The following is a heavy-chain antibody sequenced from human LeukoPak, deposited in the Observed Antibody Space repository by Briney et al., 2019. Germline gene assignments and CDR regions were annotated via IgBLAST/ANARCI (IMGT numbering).Heavy chain of an antibody. Sequence: ASVKVSCTVSGNSLIYLSMHWVRQAPGKGLEWLGGLDPEGGGLIYAQNFQGRVIMTEDTSTDTAYMELSSLKSEDTGVYYCATVFQQRGYYYMGVWGKRTTVTVSS. CDR2: LDPEGGGL. V-gene: IGHV1-24*01. CDR1: GNSLIYLS. D-gene: IGHD6-25*01. J-gene: IGHJ6*03. CDR3: ATVFQQRGYYYMGV.